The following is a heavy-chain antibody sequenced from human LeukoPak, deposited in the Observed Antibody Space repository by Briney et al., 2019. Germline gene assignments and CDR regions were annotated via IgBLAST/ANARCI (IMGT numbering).Heavy chain of an antibody. CDR1: GGSISSYY. CDR2: IYYSGST. CDR3: ARDILATSIAAPYY. V-gene: IGHV4-59*12. D-gene: IGHD6-13*01. J-gene: IGHJ4*02. Sequence: SETLSLTCTVSGGSISSYYWSWIRQPPGKGPEWIGYIYYSGSTNYNPSLKSRVTMSVDTSKNQFSLRLSSVNAADTAVYYCARDILATSIAAPYYWGQGTLVTVSS.